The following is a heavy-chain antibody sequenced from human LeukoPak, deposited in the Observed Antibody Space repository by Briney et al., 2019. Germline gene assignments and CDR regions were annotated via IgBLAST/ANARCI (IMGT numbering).Heavy chain of an antibody. D-gene: IGHD6-13*01. Sequence: SGTLSLTCSVSGASISNYYWSWIRRPPGKGLEWIGYIYYSGSTNYNPSLKSRVTISVDTSKNQFSLKLSSVTAADTAVYYCARNPGIAAAGYYYYYGMDVWGQGTMVTVSS. CDR1: GASISNYY. CDR2: IYYSGST. V-gene: IGHV4-59*01. CDR3: ARNPGIAAAGYYYYYGMDV. J-gene: IGHJ6*02.